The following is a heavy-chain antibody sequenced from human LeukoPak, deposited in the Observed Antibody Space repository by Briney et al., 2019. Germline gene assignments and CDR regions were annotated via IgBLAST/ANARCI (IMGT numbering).Heavy chain of an antibody. CDR2: IIPIFGTA. J-gene: IGHJ4*02. Sequence: ASVKVSCKASGGTFSSYAISWVRQAPGQGLEWVGGIIPIFGTANYAQKFQGRVTITADESTSTAYMELSSLRSEDTAVYYCARGRRGYSYGSGFDYWGQGTLVTVSS. CDR1: GGTFSSYA. V-gene: IGHV1-69*13. CDR3: ARGRRGYSYGSGFDY. D-gene: IGHD5-18*01.